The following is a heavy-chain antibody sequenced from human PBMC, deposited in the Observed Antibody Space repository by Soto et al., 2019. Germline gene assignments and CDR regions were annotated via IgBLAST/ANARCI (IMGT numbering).Heavy chain of an antibody. V-gene: IGHV4-34*08. CDR1: GGTFSGYY. D-gene: IGHD6-6*01. CDR2: INHRGST. J-gene: IGHJ6*03. CDR3: AKIAARYYYYYMDV. Sequence: SETLSLTCAVYGGTFSGYYWSWIRQPPGKGLEWIGEINHRGSTNYNPSLKSRVTISVDTSKNQFSLKLSSVTAADTAVYYCAKIAARYYYYYMDVWGKGTTVTVSS.